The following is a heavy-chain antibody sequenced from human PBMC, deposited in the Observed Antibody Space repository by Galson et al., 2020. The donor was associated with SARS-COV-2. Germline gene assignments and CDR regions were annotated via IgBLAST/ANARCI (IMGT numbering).Heavy chain of an antibody. CDR2: IKQDGSEK. CDR1: GFTFNSYL. Sequence: GGSLRLSCAASGFTFNSYLMSWVRQASGKGLEWVGNIKQDGSEKYYMDSVKGRFTISRDNAKNSLYLQINSLRVEDTAVYYCARDQWEQLSGGNKEYHYDGMDVWGQGTTVIVSS. V-gene: IGHV3-7*01. CDR3: ARDQWEQLSGGNKEYHYDGMDV. J-gene: IGHJ6*02. D-gene: IGHD1-26*01.